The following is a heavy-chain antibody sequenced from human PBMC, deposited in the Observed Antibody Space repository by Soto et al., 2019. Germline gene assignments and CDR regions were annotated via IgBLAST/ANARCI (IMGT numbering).Heavy chain of an antibody. Sequence: QVQLVESGGGVVQPGRSLRLSCAASGFTFSSYALHWVHQAPGKGLEWVAVISYDGSNKYYADSVKGRFTISRDNSNNTLYLQMNSLRANDTAVYYCARAYEGDYFDYWGQGTLVTVSS. D-gene: IGHD3-16*01. J-gene: IGHJ4*02. V-gene: IGHV3-30-3*01. CDR2: ISYDGSNK. CDR1: GFTFSSYA. CDR3: ARAYEGDYFDY.